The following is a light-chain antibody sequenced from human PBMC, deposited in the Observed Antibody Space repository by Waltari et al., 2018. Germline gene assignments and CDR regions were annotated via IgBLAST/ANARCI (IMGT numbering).Light chain of an antibody. CDR1: QSVSSSY. Sequence: ELVLTQSPGTLSLSPGESATLSCRASQSVSSSYLAWYQQKPGQGPRLLIYDASSRATGIPDRFSGSGSGTDFTLTISRLEPEDFAVYYCQQYGSSLITFGGGTKVEIK. CDR3: QQYGSSLIT. CDR2: DAS. V-gene: IGKV3-20*01. J-gene: IGKJ4*01.